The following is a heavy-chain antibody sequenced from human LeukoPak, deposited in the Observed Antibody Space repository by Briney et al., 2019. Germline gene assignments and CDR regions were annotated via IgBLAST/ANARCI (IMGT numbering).Heavy chain of an antibody. CDR3: AKWTSYYYDSSGYLGEYYFDY. V-gene: IGHV3-9*01. J-gene: IGHJ4*02. CDR2: ISWNSGSI. Sequence: GRSLRLSCAASGFTFDDYAIHWVRQAPGKDLEWVSGISWNSGSIGYADSVKGRFTISRDNAKNSLYLQMNSLRAEDTALYYCAKWTSYYYDSSGYLGEYYFDYWGQGTLVTVSS. D-gene: IGHD3-22*01. CDR1: GFTFDDYA.